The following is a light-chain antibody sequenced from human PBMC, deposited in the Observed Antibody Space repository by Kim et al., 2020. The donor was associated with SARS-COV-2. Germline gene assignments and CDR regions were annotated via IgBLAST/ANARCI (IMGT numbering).Light chain of an antibody. CDR2: DVT. J-gene: IGLJ1*01. Sequence: QSITISCTGTNSDIGGYNYVSWYQQHPGRAPKVMIYDVTNRPSGVSDRFSGSKSGNTASLTISGLQAEDEADYYCSSFTTGTTLYVFGTGTKVTVL. CDR3: SSFTTGTTLYV. V-gene: IGLV2-14*03. CDR1: NSDIGGYNY.